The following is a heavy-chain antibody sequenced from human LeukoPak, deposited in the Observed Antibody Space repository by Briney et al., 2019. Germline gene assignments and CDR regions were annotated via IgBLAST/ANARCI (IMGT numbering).Heavy chain of an antibody. V-gene: IGHV4-34*01. D-gene: IGHD3-22*01. CDR2: INHSGST. J-gene: IGHJ4*02. CDR3: ARESYYDSSGYPPLDY. Sequence: PSETLSLTCAVYGGSFSGYYWSWIRQPPGKGLEWIVEINHSGSTNYNTSLKSRVTISVDTSKNQFSLKLSSVTAADTAVYYCARESYYDSSGYPPLDYWGQGTLVTVSS. CDR1: GGSFSGYY.